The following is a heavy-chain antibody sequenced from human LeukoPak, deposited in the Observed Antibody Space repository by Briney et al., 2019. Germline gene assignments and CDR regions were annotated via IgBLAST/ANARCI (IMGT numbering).Heavy chain of an antibody. CDR1: GFTFSSYA. V-gene: IGHV3-23*01. D-gene: IGHD6-13*01. J-gene: IGHJ3*02. CDR3: AKSSWAAAAVLVGAFDI. Sequence: GGSLRLSCAASGFTFSSYAMSWVRQAPGKGLEWVSAISGSGGSTYYADSVKGRFTISRDNSKNTLYLQMNSLRAEDTAVYYCAKSSWAAAAVLVGAFDIWGQGTMVTVSS. CDR2: ISGSGGST.